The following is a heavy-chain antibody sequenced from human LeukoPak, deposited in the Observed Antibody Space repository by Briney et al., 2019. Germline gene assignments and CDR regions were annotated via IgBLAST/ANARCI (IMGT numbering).Heavy chain of an antibody. J-gene: IGHJ4*02. Sequence: GGSLRLSCAASGFTVSNNYMSWVRQAPGKGLEWVSVIYSGGSTYYADSVKGRFTISRDNSKNTLYLQMNSLRAEDTAVYYCARETNRFGFDYWGQGTLVTVSS. V-gene: IGHV3-53*05. D-gene: IGHD2-8*01. CDR1: GFTVSNNY. CDR3: ARETNRFGFDY. CDR2: IYSGGST.